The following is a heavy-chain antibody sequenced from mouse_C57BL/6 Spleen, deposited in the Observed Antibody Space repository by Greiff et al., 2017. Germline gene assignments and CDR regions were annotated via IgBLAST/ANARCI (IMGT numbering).Heavy chain of an antibody. CDR2: IDPSDSYT. V-gene: IGHV1-69*01. J-gene: IGHJ3*01. CDR1: GYTFTSYW. D-gene: IGHD2-2*01. Sequence: VQLQQPGAELVMPGASVKLSCKASGYTFTSYWMHWVKQRPGQGLEWIGEIDPSDSYTNYNQKFKGKSTLTVDKSSSTAYMQLSSLTSEDSAVYYCARSGGLRRFAYWCQGTLVTVSA. CDR3: ARSGGLRRFAY.